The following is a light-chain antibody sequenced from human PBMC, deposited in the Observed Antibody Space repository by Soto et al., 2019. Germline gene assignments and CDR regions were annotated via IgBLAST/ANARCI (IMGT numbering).Light chain of an antibody. Sequence: DIQMTQSPSSLSASVGDRVTITCRASQRFSSYLNWYQQKPGKAPKLLIYAASSLQSGVPSRFSGSGSGTVFTLTISSLQPEDCATYYCQQSYSTPLTFGGGTKVDIK. CDR2: AAS. V-gene: IGKV1-39*01. J-gene: IGKJ4*01. CDR3: QQSYSTPLT. CDR1: QRFSSY.